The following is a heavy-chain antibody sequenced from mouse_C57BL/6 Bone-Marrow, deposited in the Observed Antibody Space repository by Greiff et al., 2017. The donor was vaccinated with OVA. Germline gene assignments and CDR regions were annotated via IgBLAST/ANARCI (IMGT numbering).Heavy chain of an antibody. Sequence: EVQVVESGGGLVQPGGSLKLSCAASGFTFSDYYMYWVRQTPEKRLEWVAYISNGGGSTYYPDTVKGRFTISRDNAKNTLYLQMSRLKSEDTAMYYCARHMGYYLFAYWGQGTLVTVSA. D-gene: IGHD2-3*01. CDR1: GFTFSDYY. CDR2: ISNGGGST. CDR3: ARHMGYYLFAY. V-gene: IGHV5-12*01. J-gene: IGHJ3*01.